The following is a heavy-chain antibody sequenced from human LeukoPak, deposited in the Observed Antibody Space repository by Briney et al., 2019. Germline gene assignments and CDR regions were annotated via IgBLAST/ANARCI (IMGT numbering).Heavy chain of an antibody. V-gene: IGHV3-33*08. D-gene: IGHD3-3*01. CDR2: IGDTGRAK. CDR1: GFTFSRHG. CDR3: ARFLATWDYYYMDV. Sequence: GRSLRLSCAASGFTFSRHGMHWVRQAPGKGLEWVAVIGDTGRAKYYADSVEGRFTISRDNAKNSVYLQLSSLRVEDTAVYYRARFLATWDYYYMDVWGTGTTVTVSS. J-gene: IGHJ6*03.